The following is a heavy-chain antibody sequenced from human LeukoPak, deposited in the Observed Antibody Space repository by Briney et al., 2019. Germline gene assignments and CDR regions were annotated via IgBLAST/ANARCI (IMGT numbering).Heavy chain of an antibody. J-gene: IGHJ5*02. Sequence: SETLSLTCTVSGGSISSYYWSWMRQPPGKGLEWIGYIFYSGSTTYNPSLKSRVTISIDASKNQFSLKVSSVTAADTAVYYCAREVGATHGWFVPWGRGTLVTVSS. V-gene: IGHV4-59*01. CDR1: GGSISSYY. CDR2: IFYSGST. CDR3: AREVGATHGWFVP. D-gene: IGHD1-26*01.